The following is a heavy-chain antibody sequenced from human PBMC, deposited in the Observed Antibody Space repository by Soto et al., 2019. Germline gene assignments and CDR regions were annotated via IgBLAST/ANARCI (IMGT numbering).Heavy chain of an antibody. D-gene: IGHD2-21*01. J-gene: IGHJ3*02. Sequence: QVQLVQSGAEVKKPGSSVKVSCKASGGTFSSYAISWVRQAPGQGLEWMGWINPNSGGTNYAQKFQGRVTMTRDTSISTAYMELSRLRSDDTAVYYCARGIGEAFDIWGQGTMVTVSS. CDR1: GGTFSSYA. V-gene: IGHV1-2*02. CDR2: INPNSGGT. CDR3: ARGIGEAFDI.